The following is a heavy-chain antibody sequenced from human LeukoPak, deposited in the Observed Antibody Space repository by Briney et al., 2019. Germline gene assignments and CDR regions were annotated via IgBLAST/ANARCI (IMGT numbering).Heavy chain of an antibody. J-gene: IGHJ6*03. CDR2: IYYSGST. D-gene: IGHD3-3*01. Sequence: SETLSLTCTVSGGSISSYYWSWIRQPPGKGLEWIGYIYYSGSTNYNPSLKSRVTISVDTSKNQFSLKLSSVTAADTAVYYCARATYYDFWSGYWSPSGYMDVWAKGPRSPSP. V-gene: IGHV4-59*01. CDR3: ARATYYDFWSGYWSPSGYMDV. CDR1: GGSISSYY.